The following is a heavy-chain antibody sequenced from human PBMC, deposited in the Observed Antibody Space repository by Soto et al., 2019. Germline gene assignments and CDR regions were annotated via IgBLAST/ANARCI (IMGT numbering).Heavy chain of an antibody. CDR3: ARGRAATLAAAGHDY. Sequence: QVQLVQSGGEEKKPGASVKVSCKAFGYTFTNYGISWVRQASGQGLEWMGWISPNNGNTKYAQKIQGRVTMTTDTSTSTAYMDLRSLISDDTAVYYCARGRAATLAAAGHDYWGQGTLVTVSS. CDR1: GYTFTNYG. CDR2: ISPNNGNT. D-gene: IGHD6-13*01. V-gene: IGHV1-18*01. J-gene: IGHJ4*02.